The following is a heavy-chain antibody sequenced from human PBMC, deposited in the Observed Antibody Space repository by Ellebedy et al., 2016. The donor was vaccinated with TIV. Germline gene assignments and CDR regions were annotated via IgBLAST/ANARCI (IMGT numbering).Heavy chain of an antibody. CDR1: GYRFSSKW. D-gene: IGHD6-6*01. J-gene: IGHJ4*02. CDR2: IYPGDSDT. Sequence: GESLKISCQGFGYRFSSKWIEWVRQMPGKGLEWMGNIYPGDSDTRYSPSFQGQVTISADKTLNTAYLHWNSLKASDTATYYCARRYSSSSPVDSWGQGTSVTVSS. CDR3: ARRYSSSSPVDS. V-gene: IGHV5-51*01.